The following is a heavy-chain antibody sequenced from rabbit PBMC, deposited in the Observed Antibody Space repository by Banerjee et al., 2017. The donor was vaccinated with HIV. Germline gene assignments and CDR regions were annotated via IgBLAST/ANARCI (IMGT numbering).Heavy chain of an antibody. CDR3: ARGGAAGYGYATYGMDL. CDR2: IYTGSSGNT. CDR1: GFSSSSGYD. Sequence: QSLVESGGGLVQPEGSLTLTCPASGFSSSSGYDLCWARLAPGKGLEWIACIYTGSSGNTYYASWVNGRFTISKTSSTTVTLQMTSLTAADTATYFCARGGAAGYGYATYGMDLWGQGTLVTVS. J-gene: IGHJ6*01. D-gene: IGHD6-1*01. V-gene: IGHV1S40*01.